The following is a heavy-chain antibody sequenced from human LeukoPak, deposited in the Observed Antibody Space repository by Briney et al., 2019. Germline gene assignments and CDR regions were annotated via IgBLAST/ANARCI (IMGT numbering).Heavy chain of an antibody. CDR2: TRNKANSYTT. Sequence: GGSLRLSCAASGFTFSDHYMDWVRQAPGKGLEWVGRTRNKANSYTTEYAASVKGRFTISRDDSKNSLYLQMNILNTEDTAVYYCARELLRDDAFDIWGQGTMVTVSS. CDR3: ARELLRDDAFDI. V-gene: IGHV3-72*01. CDR1: GFTFSDHY. D-gene: IGHD1-26*01. J-gene: IGHJ3*02.